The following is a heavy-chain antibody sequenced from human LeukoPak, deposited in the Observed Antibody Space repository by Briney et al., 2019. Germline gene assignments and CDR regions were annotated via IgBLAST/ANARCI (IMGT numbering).Heavy chain of an antibody. D-gene: IGHD6-13*01. CDR2: IYSGGST. Sequence: GGSLRLSCAASGFTFSSYSMNWVRQAPGKGLEWVSVIYSGGSTYYADAVKGRFTISRDNSKNTLYLQMNSLRAEDTAVYSCAVSAAAGVFDYWGQGTLVTVSS. CDR3: AVSAAAGVFDY. V-gene: IGHV3-66*01. CDR1: GFTFSSYS. J-gene: IGHJ4*02.